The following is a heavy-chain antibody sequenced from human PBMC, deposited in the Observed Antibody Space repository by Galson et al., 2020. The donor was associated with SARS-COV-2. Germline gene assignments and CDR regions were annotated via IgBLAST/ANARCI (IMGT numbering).Heavy chain of an antibody. CDR1: GFTFSTFS. CDR2: ISSSSGHI. J-gene: IGHJ6*02. D-gene: IGHD3-3*01. CDR3: ARDLLYFYDFWGGRKNYYYYYGMDV. Sequence: GGSLRLSCAASGFTFSTFSMNWVRQAPGKGLEWVSSISSSSGHIYYAASVKGRFTISRDTTQKSVFLQMNNLRAEDTAVYYCARDLLYFYDFWGGRKNYYYYYGMDVWGQGTTVTVSS. V-gene: IGHV3-21*01.